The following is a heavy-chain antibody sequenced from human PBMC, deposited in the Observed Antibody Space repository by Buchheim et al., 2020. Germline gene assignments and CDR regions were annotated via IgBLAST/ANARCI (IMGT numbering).Heavy chain of an antibody. Sequence: EVQLVESGGGLVHPGGSLRLSCAASGFAFYDYWITWVRQAPGKGLEWVANINPDGSAKYYVDSVKGRFTISRDNAKSSLYLQMNSLRAEDTAVYYWASGWSGHHFWDQGT. CDR3: ASGWSGHHF. D-gene: IGHD3-3*01. CDR1: GFAFYDYW. J-gene: IGHJ4*02. CDR2: INPDGSAK. V-gene: IGHV3-7*03.